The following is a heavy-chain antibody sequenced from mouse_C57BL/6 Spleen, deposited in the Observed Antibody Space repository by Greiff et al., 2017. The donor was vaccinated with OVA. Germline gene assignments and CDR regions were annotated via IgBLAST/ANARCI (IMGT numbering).Heavy chain of an antibody. J-gene: IGHJ4*01. CDR2: IHPNSGRT. Sequence: VQLQQPGAELVKPGASVKLSCKASGYTFTSYWMHWVKQRPGQGLEWIGMIHPNSGRTNYNEKFKSKATLTVDKSSSTAYMQLSSLTSEDSAVYYCARKIYYDYEDYYAMDYWGQGTSVTVSS. D-gene: IGHD2-4*01. V-gene: IGHV1-64*01. CDR3: ARKIYYDYEDYYAMDY. CDR1: GYTFTSYW.